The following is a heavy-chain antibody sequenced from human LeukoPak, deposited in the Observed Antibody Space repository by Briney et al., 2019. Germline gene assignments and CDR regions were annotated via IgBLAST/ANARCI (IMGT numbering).Heavy chain of an antibody. CDR2: ISGSGGST. J-gene: IGHJ4*02. V-gene: IGHV3-23*01. CDR1: GFTFSSYA. Sequence: GGSLRLSCAASGFTFSSYAMSWVRQAPGKGLEWVSAISGSGGSTYYADSVKGRFTISRDNSKNTLYLQMNSLRAEDTAVYYCALLHDYGDSYYFDYWGQGTLVTVSS. CDR3: ALLHDYGDSYYFDY. D-gene: IGHD4-17*01.